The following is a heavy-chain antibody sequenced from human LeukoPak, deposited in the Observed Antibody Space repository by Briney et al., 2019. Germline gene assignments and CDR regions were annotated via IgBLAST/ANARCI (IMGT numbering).Heavy chain of an antibody. Sequence: GGSLRLSCEASGFTLSSYAMSWVRPAPGKGLEWVCAITGGGDSTYYADSVKGRFTFSRDISKNTLYLQMDDLTTEDTAIYFCAKERGPSSGYLDAFDIWGQGTRVTVSS. CDR2: ITGGGDST. J-gene: IGHJ3*02. CDR3: AKERGPSSGYLDAFDI. V-gene: IGHV3-23*01. CDR1: GFTLSSYA. D-gene: IGHD3-22*01.